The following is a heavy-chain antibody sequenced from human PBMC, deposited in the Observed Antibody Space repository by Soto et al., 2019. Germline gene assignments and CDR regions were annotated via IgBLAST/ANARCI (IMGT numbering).Heavy chain of an antibody. CDR1: GGSTNSRSDY. J-gene: IGHJ4*02. V-gene: IGHV4-39*01. CDR3: ARQPRGPGYGERGLYFDY. CDR2: VYYSGRT. Sequence: SETLSLTCTVSGGSTNSRSDYWGWIRQPPGKGLEWIGSVYYSGRTYDNPSLQSRVTISVDTSRNQFSLKLISVTAADTAVYFRARQPRGPGYGERGLYFDYWGQGTLVTVSS. D-gene: IGHD3-16*01.